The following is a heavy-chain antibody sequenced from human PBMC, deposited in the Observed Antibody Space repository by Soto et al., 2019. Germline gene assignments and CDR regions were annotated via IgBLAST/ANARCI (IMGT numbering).Heavy chain of an antibody. J-gene: IGHJ4*02. D-gene: IGHD5-18*01. CDR3: ARGDISVDMALVSFDY. Sequence: SETLSLTCVVSGYSISGGFYWGWIRQPPGKGLEWIGSVHHSGSTYYNPSLKSRVSISVDTSKNQFSLQLRSVTAADTAVYYCARGDISVDMALVSFDYWGQGTLVTVS. V-gene: IGHV4-38-2*01. CDR2: VHHSGST. CDR1: GYSISGGFY.